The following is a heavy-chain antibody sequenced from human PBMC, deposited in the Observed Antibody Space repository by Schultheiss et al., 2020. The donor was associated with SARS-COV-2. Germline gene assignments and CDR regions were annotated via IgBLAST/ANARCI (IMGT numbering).Heavy chain of an antibody. V-gene: IGHV2-26*01. D-gene: IGHD3-3*01. Sequence: SGPTLVKPTETLTLTCTVSGFSLSNARMGVSWIRQPPGKALEWLAHIFSNDEKSYSTSLKSRLTISKDTSKSQVVLTMTNMDPVDTATYYCARTVPLYYDFWSSYYPNYYYYMDVWGKGTTVTVSS. CDR2: IFSNDEK. CDR3: ARTVPLYYDFWSSYYPNYYYYMDV. CDR1: GFSLSNARMG. J-gene: IGHJ6*03.